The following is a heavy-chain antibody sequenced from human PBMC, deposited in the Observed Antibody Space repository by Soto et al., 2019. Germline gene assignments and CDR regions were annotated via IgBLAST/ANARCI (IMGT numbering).Heavy chain of an antibody. V-gene: IGHV4-39*01. CDR2: MYSNRSP. CDR1: VGESMNSRNFF. D-gene: IGHD4-17*01. CDR3: ARLEATVTTYYFDS. J-gene: IGHJ4*02. Sequence: SETLSLTCTVSVGESMNSRNFFWGWILQPPGKGLEFVGSMYSNRSPHYSPSLKSRVRISLDPSKNQFSLKLSSVTAADTAVYYCARLEATVTTYYFDSWGQGALVTVSS.